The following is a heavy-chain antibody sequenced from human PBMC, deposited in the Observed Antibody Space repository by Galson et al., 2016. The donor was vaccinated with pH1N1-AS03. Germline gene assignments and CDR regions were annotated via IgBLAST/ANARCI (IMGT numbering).Heavy chain of an antibody. CDR1: DDSINNHIY. CDR2: IFHNGNI. V-gene: IGHV4-4*02. J-gene: IGHJ4*02. Sequence: SETLSLTCSVSDDSINNHIYWSWVRQAPGKGLEWIGEIFHNGNINYNPSLKSRLSTSVDKPSKEISLRLRSVTAADTAVYFCATHKENRRGDFDSWGQGTLVIVSS. CDR3: ATHKENRRGDFDS. D-gene: IGHD2/OR15-2a*01.